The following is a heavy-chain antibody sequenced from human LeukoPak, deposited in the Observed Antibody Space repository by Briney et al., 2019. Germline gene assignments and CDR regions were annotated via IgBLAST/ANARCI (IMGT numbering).Heavy chain of an antibody. CDR1: GGSISSGGYS. Sequence: SETLSLTCAVSGGSISSGGYSWSWIRQPPGKGLEWIGYIYHSGSTYYNPSLKSRFTISVDRSKNQFSLKLSSVTAADTAVYYCARGMSWYYYDSRERAFDIWGQGTMVTVSS. D-gene: IGHD3-22*01. V-gene: IGHV4-30-2*01. J-gene: IGHJ3*02. CDR3: ARGMSWYYYDSRERAFDI. CDR2: IYHSGST.